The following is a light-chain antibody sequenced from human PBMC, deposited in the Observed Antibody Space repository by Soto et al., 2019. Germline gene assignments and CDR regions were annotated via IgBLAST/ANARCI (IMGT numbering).Light chain of an antibody. Sequence: QSALTQPASVSGSPGQSITISCTGTSSDVGGYNYVSWYQQHPGKAHKLMIYEVSNRPSGVSNRFSGSKSGNTASLTISGLQDDDEADYYCSSYTSSSTEVFGTGTKLTVL. CDR1: SSDVGGYNY. CDR3: SSYTSSSTEV. V-gene: IGLV2-14*01. CDR2: EVS. J-gene: IGLJ1*01.